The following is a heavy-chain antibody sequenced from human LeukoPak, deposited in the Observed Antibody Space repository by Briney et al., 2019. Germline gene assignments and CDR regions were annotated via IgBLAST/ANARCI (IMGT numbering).Heavy chain of an antibody. V-gene: IGHV3-23*01. CDR1: GFTFSSYG. D-gene: IGHD3-10*01. CDR3: AKGHYYGSGSLDY. J-gene: IGHJ4*02. Sequence: GGSLRLSCAASGFTFSSYGMSWVRQAPGKGLEWVSAIGGRDGSTYYADSVKGRFTISRDNSKDTLYVQMNSLRAEDTAVYYCAKGHYYGSGSLDYWGQGTLVTVSS. CDR2: IGGRDGST.